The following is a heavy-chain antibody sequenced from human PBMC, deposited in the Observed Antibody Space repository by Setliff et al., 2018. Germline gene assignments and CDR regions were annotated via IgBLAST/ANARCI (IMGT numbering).Heavy chain of an antibody. V-gene: IGHV1-69*11. CDR2: IIPVIDTT. D-gene: IGHD5-12*01. J-gene: IGHJ3*01. Sequence: SVKVPCKASGGAFSSYALTWVRQAPGQGLEWMGRIIPVIDTTDYAQTFQGRVTITADESTRTVYMELSSLRSEDTAIYYCARGRDGYTSNALEFWGQGTMVTVSS. CDR1: GGAFSSYA. CDR3: ARGRDGYTSNALEF.